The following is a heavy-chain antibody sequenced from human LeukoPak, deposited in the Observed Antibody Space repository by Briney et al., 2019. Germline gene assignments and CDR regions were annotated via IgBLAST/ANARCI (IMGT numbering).Heavy chain of an antibody. CDR2: IYSGGST. Sequence: PGGSLRLSCAASGFTVSSNYMSWVRQAPGKGLEWVSVIYSGGSTYYADSVKGRFTISRDNSKNTLYLQMNSLRAEDTAVYYCAGAYVWGSYRSDYWGQGTLVTVSS. D-gene: IGHD3-16*02. J-gene: IGHJ4*02. CDR1: GFTVSSNY. V-gene: IGHV3-66*01. CDR3: AGAYVWGSYRSDY.